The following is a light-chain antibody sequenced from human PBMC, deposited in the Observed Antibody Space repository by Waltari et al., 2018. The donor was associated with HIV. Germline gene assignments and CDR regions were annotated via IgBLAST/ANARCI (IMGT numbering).Light chain of an antibody. Sequence: QSVLTQPPSASGTPGQRVTISCSGTRSNIGTNTVNWSQKIPGTAPKLLIYNDNQRPSGVPDRFSGSRSGTSASLAISGLQSEDEADDYCAAWDDRLDGQGVFGGGTTLTVL. CDR3: AAWDDRLDGQGV. J-gene: IGLJ3*02. V-gene: IGLV1-44*01. CDR2: NDN. CDR1: RSNIGTNT.